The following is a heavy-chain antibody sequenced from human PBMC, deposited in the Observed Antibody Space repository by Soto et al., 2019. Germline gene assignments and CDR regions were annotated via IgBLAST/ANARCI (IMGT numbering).Heavy chain of an antibody. CDR2: IYTGGST. J-gene: IGHJ4*02. Sequence: SETLSLTSTVSGGFISRYYSSWIRQPAGKELECIRRIYTGGSTNYNPSLKSRVTMSVDTSKNQVSLKLSSVTAADTAVYYCARACSSNSCYDVFDYWGQRTRVTVSS. CDR1: GGFISRYY. D-gene: IGHD2-2*01. CDR3: ARACSSNSCYDVFDY. V-gene: IGHV4-4*07.